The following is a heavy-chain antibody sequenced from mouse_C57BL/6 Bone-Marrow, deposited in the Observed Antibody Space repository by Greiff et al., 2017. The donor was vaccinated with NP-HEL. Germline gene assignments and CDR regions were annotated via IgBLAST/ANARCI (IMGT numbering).Heavy chain of an antibody. CDR2: IDPSDSYT. CDR1: GYTFTSYW. Sequence: VQLQQPGAELVRPGTSVKLSCKASGYTFTSYWMHWVKQRPGQGLEWIGVIDPSDSYTNYNQKFKGKATLTVDTSSSTAYMQLSSLTSEDSAVCYCARGGRHYDYGAYAMDYWGQGTSVTVSS. CDR3: ARGGRHYDYGAYAMDY. D-gene: IGHD2-4*01. J-gene: IGHJ4*01. V-gene: IGHV1-59*01.